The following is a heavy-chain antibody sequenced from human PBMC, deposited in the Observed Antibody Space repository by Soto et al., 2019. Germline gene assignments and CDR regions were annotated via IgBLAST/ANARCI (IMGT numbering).Heavy chain of an antibody. CDR2: IKQDGSEK. CDR1: GFTFSSYW. D-gene: IGHD3-22*01. Sequence: GGSLRLSCAASGFTFSSYWMSWVRQAPGKGMEWVANIKQDGSEKYYVDSVKGRFTISRDNAKNSLYLQMNSLRAEDTAVYYCARFYYDSSGYLPSPYYYYYGMDVWGQGTTVTVSS. CDR3: ARFYYDSSGYLPSPYYYYYGMDV. V-gene: IGHV3-7*04. J-gene: IGHJ6*02.